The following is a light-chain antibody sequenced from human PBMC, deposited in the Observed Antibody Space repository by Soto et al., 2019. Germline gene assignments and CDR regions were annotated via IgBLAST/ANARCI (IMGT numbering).Light chain of an antibody. Sequence: EIVLTQSPGTLSLSPGERATLSCRASQSITNNYLAWYQQKPGQAPRLLIDVISSRATGIPDRFSGSGSGTDSTLSISRLEPEDFAVYYCQQYGNSLYTFGQGTKLEMK. CDR2: VIS. CDR3: QQYGNSLYT. V-gene: IGKV3-20*01. CDR1: QSITNNY. J-gene: IGKJ2*01.